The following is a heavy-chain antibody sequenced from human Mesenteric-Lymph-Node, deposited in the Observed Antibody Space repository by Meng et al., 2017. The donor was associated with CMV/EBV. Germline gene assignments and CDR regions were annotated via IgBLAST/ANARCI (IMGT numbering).Heavy chain of an antibody. V-gene: IGHV3-30*04. CDR2: ISYDGSNK. Sequence: GGSLRLSCAASGFTFSSYAMHWVRQAPGKGLEWVAVISYDGSNKYYADSVKGRFTISRDNAKNSLYLQMNSLRAEDTAVYYCARERDFYYGMDVWGQGTTVTVSS. CDR3: ARERDFYYGMDV. CDR1: GFTFSSYA. J-gene: IGHJ6*02.